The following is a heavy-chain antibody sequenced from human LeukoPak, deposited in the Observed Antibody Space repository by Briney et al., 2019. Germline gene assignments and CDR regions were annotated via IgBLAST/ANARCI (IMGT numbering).Heavy chain of an antibody. CDR2: IIPIFGTA. CDR1: GGTFSSYA. V-gene: IGHV1-69*13. D-gene: IGHD1-1*01. CDR3: ATPGPTTGANDAFDI. J-gene: IGHJ3*02. Sequence: ASVKASCKASGGTFSSYAISWVRQAPGQGLGWMGGIIPIFGTANYAQKFQGRVTITADESTSTAYMELSSLRSEDTAVYYCATPGPTTGANDAFDIWGQGTMVTVSS.